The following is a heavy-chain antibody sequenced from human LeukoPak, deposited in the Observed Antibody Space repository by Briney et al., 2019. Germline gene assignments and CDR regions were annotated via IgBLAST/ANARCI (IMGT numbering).Heavy chain of an antibody. D-gene: IGHD3-22*01. CDR1: GYTFTAYL. CDR2: ISPTGGAT. J-gene: IGHJ4*02. Sequence: ASVKVSCEASGYTFTAYLLHWVRQAPGQGLEWMGLISPTGGATSSAQKFQGRVTMTRDMSTSTVYMQLSSLTSEDTAMYYCARESPPYYDSGESNFDSWGQGTLVTVSS. V-gene: IGHV1-46*01. CDR3: ARESPPYYDSGESNFDS.